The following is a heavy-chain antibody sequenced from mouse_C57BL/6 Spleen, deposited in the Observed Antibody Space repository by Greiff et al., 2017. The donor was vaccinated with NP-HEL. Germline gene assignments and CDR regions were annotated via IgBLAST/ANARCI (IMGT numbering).Heavy chain of an antibody. CDR2: IYPRSGNT. V-gene: IGHV1-81*01. Sequence: QVQLQQSGAELARPGASVKLSCKASGYTFTSYGISWVKQRTGQGLEWIGEIYPRSGNTYYNEKFKGKATLTADKSSSTAYMELRSLTSEDSAVYFCARSPGDYGSSYLFAYWGQGTLVTVSA. CDR3: ARSPGDYGSSYLFAY. D-gene: IGHD1-1*01. J-gene: IGHJ3*01. CDR1: GYTFTSYG.